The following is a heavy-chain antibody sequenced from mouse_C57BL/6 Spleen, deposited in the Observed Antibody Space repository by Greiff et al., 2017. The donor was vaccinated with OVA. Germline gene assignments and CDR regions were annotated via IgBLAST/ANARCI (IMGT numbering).Heavy chain of an antibody. CDR1: GFTFSSYG. CDR2: ISSGGSYT. Sequence: EVKVVESGGDLVKPGGSLKLSCAASGFTFSSYGMSWVRQTPDKRLEWVATISSGGSYTYYPDSVKGRFTISRDNAKNTLYLQMSSLKSEDTAMYYCARHPSLCYGSSYSHFDYWGQGTTLTVSS. CDR3: ARHPSLCYGSSYSHFDY. D-gene: IGHD1-1*01. J-gene: IGHJ2*01. V-gene: IGHV5-6*01.